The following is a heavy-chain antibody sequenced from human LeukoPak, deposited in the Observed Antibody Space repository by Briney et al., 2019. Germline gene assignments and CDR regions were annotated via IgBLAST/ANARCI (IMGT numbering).Heavy chain of an antibody. V-gene: IGHV3-21*01. CDR2: ISSSSSYI. D-gene: IGHD2-2*01. J-gene: IGHJ4*02. CDR3: ARAEYCSSTSCYPYYFDY. CDR1: GFTFSSYS. Sequence: GGSLRLSCTVSGFTFSSYSMNWVRQAPGKGLEWVSSISSSSSYIYYADSVKGRFTISRDNAKNSLYLQMNSLRAEDTAVYYCARAEYCSSTSCYPYYFDYWGQGTLVTVSS.